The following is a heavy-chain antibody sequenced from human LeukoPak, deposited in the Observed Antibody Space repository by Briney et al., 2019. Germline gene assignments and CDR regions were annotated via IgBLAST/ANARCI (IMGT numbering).Heavy chain of an antibody. CDR3: ARRRLYGYWFDP. CDR1: GSIITSNW. D-gene: IGHD4-17*01. V-gene: IGHV5-51*07. Sequence: GESLQISCKGSGSIITSNWIGWVHQLPGKGLERMGIIYPGDSDTRYSPSFQGQVTISADKSISTAYLQWSSLKASDTAMYYCARRRLYGYWFDPWGQGTLVTVSS. CDR2: IYPGDSDT. J-gene: IGHJ5*02.